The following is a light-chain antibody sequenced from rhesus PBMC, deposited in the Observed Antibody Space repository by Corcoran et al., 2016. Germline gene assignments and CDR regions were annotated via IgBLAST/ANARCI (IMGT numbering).Light chain of an antibody. V-gene: IGKV1-59*02. J-gene: IGKJ3*01. CDR1: QSIGSN. Sequence: AIQMTQSPSSLSASVGDTVTITCRASQSIGSNLAWYQQKPGKVPKLLIYAASTLQSEVPSRFSVSGSGTDFTLTISSLQPEDFATYSCQKCGRAPFTFGHGTRLDIK. CDR2: AAS. CDR3: QKCGRAPFT.